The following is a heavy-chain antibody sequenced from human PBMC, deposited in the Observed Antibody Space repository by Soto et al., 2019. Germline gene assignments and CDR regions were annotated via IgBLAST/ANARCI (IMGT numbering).Heavy chain of an antibody. J-gene: IGHJ5*02. CDR3: ARIGGSYCLGPRLRWFDP. CDR1: GGSFSGYY. D-gene: IGHD1-26*01. V-gene: IGHV4-34*01. CDR2: INHSGST. Sequence: PSETLSLTCAVYGGSFSGYYWSWIRQPPGKGLEWIGEINHSGSTNYNPSLKSRVTISVDTSKNQFSLKLSSVTAADTAVYYCARIGGSYCLGPRLRWFDPWGQGTLVTVSS.